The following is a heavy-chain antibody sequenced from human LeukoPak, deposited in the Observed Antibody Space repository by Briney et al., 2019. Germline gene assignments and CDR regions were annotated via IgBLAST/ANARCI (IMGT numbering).Heavy chain of an antibody. J-gene: IGHJ6*02. CDR3: AGQLGYCSGGSCYFYYYYGMDV. CDR1: GFTFSSYS. CDR2: IYSGGST. Sequence: GGSLRLSCAASGFTFSSYSMSWVRQAPGKGLEWVSVIYSGGSTYYADSVKGRFTISRDNSKNTLYLQMNSLRAEDTAVYYCAGQLGYCSGGSCYFYYYYGMDVWGQGTTVTVSS. V-gene: IGHV3-66*04. D-gene: IGHD2-15*01.